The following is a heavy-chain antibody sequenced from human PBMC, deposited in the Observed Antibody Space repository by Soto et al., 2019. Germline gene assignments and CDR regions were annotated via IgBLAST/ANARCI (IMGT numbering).Heavy chain of an antibody. J-gene: IGHJ4*02. V-gene: IGHV5-51*01. CDR3: ARPGTGIAAAGSSAFDY. CDR1: GYRFTSYW. CDR2: IYPGDSDT. D-gene: IGHD6-13*01. Sequence: PGESLRISCKGSGYRFTSYWIGGVRQMPGKGLEWMGIIYPGDSDTRYSPSFQGQVTISADKSISTAYLQWSSLKASDTAMYYCARPGTGIAAAGSSAFDYWGQGTLVPVSS.